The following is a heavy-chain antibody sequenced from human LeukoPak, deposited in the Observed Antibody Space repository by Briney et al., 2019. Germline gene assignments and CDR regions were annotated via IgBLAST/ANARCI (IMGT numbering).Heavy chain of an antibody. CDR3: ATDSGWSRYYFDY. V-gene: IGHV4-59*12. CDR1: GGSISSYY. Sequence: SETLSLTCTVSGGSISSYYWSWIRQPPGKGLEWIGYIYYSGSTNYNPFLKSRVTISVDTSKNQFSLKLSSVTAADTAVYYCATDSGWSRYYFDYWGQGTLVTVSS. J-gene: IGHJ4*02. CDR2: IYYSGST. D-gene: IGHD3-10*01.